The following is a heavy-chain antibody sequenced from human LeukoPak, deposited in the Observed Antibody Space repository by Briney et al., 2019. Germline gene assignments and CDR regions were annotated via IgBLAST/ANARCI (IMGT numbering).Heavy chain of an antibody. CDR3: ARGRGGSGRWFPGSRKNGVYYFDY. J-gene: IGHJ4*02. Sequence: ASVKVSCKASGYTFTSYDINWVRQATGQGLEWMGWMNPNSGNTGYALKFQGRVTMTRNTSISTAYMELSSLRSEDTAVYYCARGRGGSGRWFPGSRKNGVYYFDYWGQGTLVTVSS. CDR1: GYTFTSYD. CDR2: MNPNSGNT. D-gene: IGHD3-16*01. V-gene: IGHV1-8*01.